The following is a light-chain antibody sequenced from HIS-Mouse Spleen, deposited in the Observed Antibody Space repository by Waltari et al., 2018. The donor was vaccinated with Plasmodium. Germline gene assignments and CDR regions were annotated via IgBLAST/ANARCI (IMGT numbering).Light chain of an antibody. V-gene: IGKV4-1*01. J-gene: IGKJ4*01. CDR3: QQYYSTPLT. CDR1: QSVLYSSNNKNY. CDR2: WAS. Sequence: DIVMTQSPDSLAVSLREWATINCMSSQSVLYSSNNKNYVAWYQQKPGQPPKLLIYWASTRESGVPDRFSGSGSGTDFTLTISSLQAEDVAVYYCQQYYSTPLTFGGGTKVEIK.